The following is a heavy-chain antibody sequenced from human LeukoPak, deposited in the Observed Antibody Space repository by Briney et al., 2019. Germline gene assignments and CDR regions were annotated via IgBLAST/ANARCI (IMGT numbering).Heavy chain of an antibody. D-gene: IGHD4-17*01. Sequence: PGGSLRLSCAASGFTVSSNYMSWVRQAPGKGLEWVSVIYSGGSTYYADSVKGRFTISRDNSKNTLYLQMNSLRAEDTAVYYCARFRRTMTTYFDYWGQGTLVTVSS. CDR1: GFTVSSNY. V-gene: IGHV3-53*01. CDR2: IYSGGST. CDR3: ARFRRTMTTYFDY. J-gene: IGHJ4*02.